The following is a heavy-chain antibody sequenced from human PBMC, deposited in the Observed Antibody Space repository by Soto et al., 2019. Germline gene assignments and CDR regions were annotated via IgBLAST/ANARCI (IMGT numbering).Heavy chain of an antibody. D-gene: IGHD2-2*01. CDR3: AKLSCTISTCYFPGWFDP. J-gene: IGHJ5*02. Sequence: QVQLQESGPGLVKPAETLSLTCTVSGDSISGGASFWRWIRQPPGKGLEWIANVYYSGSSYYNPSLKSRLTISVDTTTNQLSLQLKSMIAADTAVYYCAKLSCTISTCYFPGWFDPWGHGTLVTVS. CDR2: VYYSGSS. CDR1: GDSISGGASF. V-gene: IGHV4-31*03.